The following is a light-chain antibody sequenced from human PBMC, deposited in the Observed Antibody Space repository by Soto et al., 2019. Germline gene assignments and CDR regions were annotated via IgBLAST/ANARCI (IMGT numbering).Light chain of an antibody. V-gene: IGKV3-11*01. CDR3: QQRSNWPVT. Sequence: EIVFTHSPATLSLSPGEGATLSCRASQSVSSYLAWYQQKPGQAPRLLIYDASNRATGIPARFSGSGSGTDFTLIISSPEPEDFAVYYCQQRSNWPVTFGLGTKVDIK. J-gene: IGKJ1*01. CDR2: DAS. CDR1: QSVSSY.